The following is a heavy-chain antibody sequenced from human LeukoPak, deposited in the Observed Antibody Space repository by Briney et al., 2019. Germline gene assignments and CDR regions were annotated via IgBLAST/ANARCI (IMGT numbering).Heavy chain of an antibody. CDR3: ARDHPLAARPSYYMDV. CDR1: GFTFISYS. Sequence: GGSLRLSCAASGFTFISYSMKWVRQAPGKGLEWVSSISGSSSYIYYADSVKGRFTISRDNAKNSLYLQMNSLRAEDTAVYYCARDHPLAARPSYYMDVWGKGTTVTVSS. CDR2: ISGSSSYI. J-gene: IGHJ6*03. D-gene: IGHD6-6*01. V-gene: IGHV3-21*01.